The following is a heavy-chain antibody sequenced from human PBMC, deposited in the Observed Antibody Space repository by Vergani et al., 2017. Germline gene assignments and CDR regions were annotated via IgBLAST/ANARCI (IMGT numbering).Heavy chain of an antibody. D-gene: IGHD1-14*01. CDR1: GFTFNQYG. CDR3: ASELRLLYNRFDP. J-gene: IGHJ5*02. CDR2: TWYDGNNK. Sequence: QVQLVESGGGVVQPGRSLRLSCAASGFTFNQYGMHWVRQAPGKGLEWVAVTWYDGNNKQYADSVKGRFTISRDNSKSTMYLQMNSLRDEDTVVYYCASELRLLYNRFDPWGQGTLVTVSS. V-gene: IGHV3-33*01.